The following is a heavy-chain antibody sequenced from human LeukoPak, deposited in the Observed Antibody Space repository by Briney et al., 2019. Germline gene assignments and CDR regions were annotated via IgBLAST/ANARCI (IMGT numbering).Heavy chain of an antibody. CDR3: ARDRWIQLWSTDNTDAFDI. Sequence: GGSLRLSCEASGFTFSDYYMSWIRQAPGKGLEWVSYISSSSSYTNYADSVKGRFTIYRDNAKNSLYLQMNSLRAEDTAVYYCARDRWIQLWSTDNTDAFDIWGQGTMVTVSS. CDR1: GFTFSDYY. J-gene: IGHJ3*02. V-gene: IGHV3-11*06. CDR2: ISSSSSYT. D-gene: IGHD5-18*01.